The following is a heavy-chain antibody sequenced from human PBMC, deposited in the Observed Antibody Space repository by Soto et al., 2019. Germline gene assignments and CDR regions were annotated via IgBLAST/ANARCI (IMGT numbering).Heavy chain of an antibody. D-gene: IGHD4-17*01. CDR2: ISASGGTT. Sequence: GGSLRLSCAASGFTFSSYAINWVRQAPGKGLEWVSGISASGGTTYFADSVKGRFSISRDNAKNTLYLQMNSLRPEDTAVYFCAKKATVTSAYYFDYWGQGTLVTVSS. CDR3: AKKATVTSAYYFDY. J-gene: IGHJ4*02. CDR1: GFTFSSYA. V-gene: IGHV3-23*01.